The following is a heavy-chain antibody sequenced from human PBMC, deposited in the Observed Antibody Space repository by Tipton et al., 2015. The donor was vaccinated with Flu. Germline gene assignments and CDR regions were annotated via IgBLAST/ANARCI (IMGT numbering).Heavy chain of an antibody. V-gene: IGHV4-34*01. J-gene: IGHJ4*02. D-gene: IGHD2-8*01. Sequence: TLSLTCAVYGGSFSDYNWSWLRQSPGKGLEWIAEISHSGYTRSSTSLWRRVTISADTSKSQFSLKLTSVTAADTAVYYCARVVAGATLYFDYWAQGTLVIVSS. CDR2: ISHSGYT. CDR3: ARVVAGATLYFDY. CDR1: GGSFSDYN.